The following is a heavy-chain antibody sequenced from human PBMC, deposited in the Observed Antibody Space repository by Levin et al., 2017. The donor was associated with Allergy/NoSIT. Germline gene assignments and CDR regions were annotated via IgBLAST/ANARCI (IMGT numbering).Heavy chain of an antibody. D-gene: IGHD5-12*01. V-gene: IGHV5-51*01. CDR2: IYPGDSDT. CDR1: GDSFTTYW. Sequence: GESLKISCKGSGDSFTTYWIGWVRQMPGKGLEWMGIIYPGDSDTTYSPSFQGQVTISADKSISTAYLQWSSLKASDTAMYFCARRGYGDYVYAFDIWGQGTMVTVSS. J-gene: IGHJ3*02. CDR3: ARRGYGDYVYAFDI.